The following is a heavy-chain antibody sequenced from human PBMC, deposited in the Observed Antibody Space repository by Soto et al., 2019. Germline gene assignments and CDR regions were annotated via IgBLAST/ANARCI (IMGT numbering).Heavy chain of an antibody. V-gene: IGHV4-34*01. D-gene: IGHD5-18*01. Sequence: PSETLSLTCAVYGGSFSGYYWSWIRQPPGKGLEWIGEINHSGSTNYNPSLKSRVTISVDTSKNQFSLKLSSVTAADTAVYYCARTTAMPNNWFDPWGQGTLVTVSS. CDR1: GGSFSGYY. J-gene: IGHJ5*02. CDR3: ARTTAMPNNWFDP. CDR2: INHSGST.